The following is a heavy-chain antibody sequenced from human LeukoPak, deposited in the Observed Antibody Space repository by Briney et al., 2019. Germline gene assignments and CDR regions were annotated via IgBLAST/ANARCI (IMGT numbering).Heavy chain of an antibody. CDR1: GFTFSSYS. V-gene: IGHV3-21*04. Sequence: GGSLRLSCAASGFTFSSYSMSWVRQAPGKGLEWVSSISSSGSYISYADSVKGRFTISRDNAKNSLYLQMNSLRAEDTALYYCARGGDYYYYYMDVWGKGTTVTVSS. CDR2: ISSSGSYI. J-gene: IGHJ6*03. CDR3: ARGGDYYYYYMDV.